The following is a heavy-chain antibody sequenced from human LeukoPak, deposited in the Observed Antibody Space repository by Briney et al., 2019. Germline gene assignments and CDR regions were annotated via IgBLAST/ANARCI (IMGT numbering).Heavy chain of an antibody. J-gene: IGHJ3*02. CDR3: AKDPNGDYVGAFDM. CDR1: GFTFSDYY. D-gene: IGHD4-17*01. Sequence: GGSLRLSCAASGFTFSDYYMSWIRQAPGKGLEWVSYISSSGSTIYYADSVKGRFTISRDNAKNSLYLQMNSLRAEDTALYYCAKDPNGDYVGAFDMWGQGTMVTVSS. V-gene: IGHV3-11*01. CDR2: ISSSGSTI.